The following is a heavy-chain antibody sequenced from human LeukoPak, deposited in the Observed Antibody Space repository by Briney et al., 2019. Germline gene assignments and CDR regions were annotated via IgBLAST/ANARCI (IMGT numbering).Heavy chain of an antibody. V-gene: IGHV7-4-1*02. Sequence: ASVKVSCKASGYTFTSYGISWVRQAPGQGLEWMGWINTNTGNPTYAQGFTGRFVFSLDTSVSTAYLQISSLKAEDTAVYYCARDLHCSGGSCYPTNYYYYGMDVWGQGTTVTVSS. CDR2: INTNTGNP. J-gene: IGHJ6*02. D-gene: IGHD2-15*01. CDR1: GYTFTSYG. CDR3: ARDLHCSGGSCYPTNYYYYGMDV.